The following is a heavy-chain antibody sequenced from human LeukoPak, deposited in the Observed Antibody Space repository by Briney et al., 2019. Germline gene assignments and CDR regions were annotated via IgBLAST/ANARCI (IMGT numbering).Heavy chain of an antibody. D-gene: IGHD3-16*01. Sequence: SETLSLTCTVSGGSISSYYWSWIRQPPGKGLEWIGYIYYSGSTNYNPSLKSRVTISVDTSKTQFSLKLSSVTAADTAVSYCARGGRLVRYYYGMDVWGQGTTVTVSS. V-gene: IGHV4-59*01. J-gene: IGHJ6*02. CDR1: GGSISSYY. CDR2: IYYSGST. CDR3: ARGGRLVRYYYGMDV.